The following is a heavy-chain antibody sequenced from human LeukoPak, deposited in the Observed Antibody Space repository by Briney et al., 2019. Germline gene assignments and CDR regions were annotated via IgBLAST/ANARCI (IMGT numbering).Heavy chain of an antibody. CDR2: INPNSGGT. CDR3: ARDGKHSSERMDY. Sequence: VSVKVSCKASGYTFTGYYMHWVRQAPGQGLEWVGWINPNSGGTNYGKKFQGRVTMTRDTSISTAHMELSRLRSDDTAVYYCARDGKHSSERMDYWGQGTLVTVSS. V-gene: IGHV1-2*02. D-gene: IGHD6-25*01. CDR1: GYTFTGYY. J-gene: IGHJ4*02.